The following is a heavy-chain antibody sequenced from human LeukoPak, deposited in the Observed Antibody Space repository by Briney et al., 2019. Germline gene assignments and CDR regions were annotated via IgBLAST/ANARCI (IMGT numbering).Heavy chain of an antibody. J-gene: IGHJ4*02. Sequence: SETLSLTCTVSGGSISSSSYYWGWIRQPPGKGLEWIGSIYYSGSTYYNPSLKSRVTISVDTSKNQFSLKLSSVTAADTAVYYCAREVWFGVLRYFDYWGQGTLVTVSS. CDR2: IYYSGST. V-gene: IGHV4-39*07. CDR1: GGSISSSSYY. CDR3: AREVWFGVLRYFDY. D-gene: IGHD3-10*01.